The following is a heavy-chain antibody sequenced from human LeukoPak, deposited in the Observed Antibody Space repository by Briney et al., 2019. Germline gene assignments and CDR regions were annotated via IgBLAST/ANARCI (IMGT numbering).Heavy chain of an antibody. CDR2: IYYSGST. D-gene: IGHD2-2*01. J-gene: IGHJ4*02. CDR3: ARVPRQGQLPEIHFDY. V-gene: IGHV4-59*01. CDR1: GGSISSYY. Sequence: KPSETLSLTCTVSGGSISSYYWSWIRQPPGKGLEWIGYIYYSGSTNYNPYPKSRVTISVDTSKNQFSLKLSSVTAADTAVYYCARVPRQGQLPEIHFDYWGQGTLVTVSS.